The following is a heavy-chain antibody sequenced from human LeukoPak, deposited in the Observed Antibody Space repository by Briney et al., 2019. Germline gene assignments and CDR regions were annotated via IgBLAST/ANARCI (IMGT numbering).Heavy chain of an antibody. V-gene: IGHV3-7*03. D-gene: IGHD2-15*01. J-gene: IGHJ4*02. Sequence: GGSLRLSCAASGFSFSRYWMSWVRQAPVRGLEWVANIKPDGSEIYYVDSVKGRFTISRDNAKNTLYLQMNSLRAGDAAVYYCAKAPVTTCSGAHCYPFDYWSQGTLVTVSS. CDR3: AKAPVTTCSGAHCYPFDY. CDR1: GFSFSRYW. CDR2: IKPDGSEI.